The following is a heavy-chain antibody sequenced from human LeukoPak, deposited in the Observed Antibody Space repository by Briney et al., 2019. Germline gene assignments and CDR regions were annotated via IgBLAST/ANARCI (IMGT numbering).Heavy chain of an antibody. Sequence: ASVKVSCKTSGYIFTDYYIHWVRQAPGQGLEWMGWINPDSGGTNYAQKFQGRVTVTSDTSIRTVYMDMSSLRSDDTAVYYCARSDSGKYCHGDWGQGTPVTVSS. CDR2: INPDSGGT. CDR3: ARSDSGKYCHGD. V-gene: IGHV1-2*02. D-gene: IGHD1-26*01. J-gene: IGHJ4*02. CDR1: GYIFTDYY.